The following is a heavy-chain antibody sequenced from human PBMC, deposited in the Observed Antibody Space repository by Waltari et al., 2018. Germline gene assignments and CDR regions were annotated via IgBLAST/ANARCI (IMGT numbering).Heavy chain of an antibody. CDR1: GYSFTSYW. V-gene: IGHV5-51*01. CDR3: ARMREAVDDALDI. CDR2: IYPGDTDT. J-gene: IGHJ3*02. D-gene: IGHD6-19*01. Sequence: EVQLVQSGAAVKKPGESLKLSCEGSGYSFTSYWLVLVRQMPGKGLEWMGIIYPGDTDTRYSPSCQGKVTISADKSISTAYLQWSSLKASDTAMYYCARMREAVDDALDIWGQGTMVTVSS.